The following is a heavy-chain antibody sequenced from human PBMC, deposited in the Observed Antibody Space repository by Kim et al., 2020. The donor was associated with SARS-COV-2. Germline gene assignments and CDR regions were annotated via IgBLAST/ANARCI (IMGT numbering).Heavy chain of an antibody. CDR3: AKDLNAAWSLDR. Sequence: GGSLRLSCAASGYTFSCCGMYWVRQAPGKGLEWLAFISDDGNRKYYADSVKGRFTVSRDNSKNTLFLQMNSLRAEETAVYYCAKDLNAAWSLDRWGQGTLVIVSS. CDR2: ISDDGNRK. CDR1: GYTFSCCG. V-gene: IGHV3-30*18. D-gene: IGHD2-2*01. J-gene: IGHJ1*01.